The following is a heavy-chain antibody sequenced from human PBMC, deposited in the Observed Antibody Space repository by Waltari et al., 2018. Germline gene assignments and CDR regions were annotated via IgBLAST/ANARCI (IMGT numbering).Heavy chain of an antibody. V-gene: IGHV3-11*06. Sequence: QVQLVESGGGLVKPGGSLRLSCAASGFTFSDHYMTWIRQAPGKGLEWVSYISHGNTFVNYADSVKGRFTISRDDAKKSLYLQMNSLRAEDTALYYCARAGGRRICSGGRCYSPDSWGQGTQVTVSS. CDR1: GFTFSDHY. CDR3: ARAGGRRICSGGRCYSPDS. D-gene: IGHD2-15*01. CDR2: ISHGNTFV. J-gene: IGHJ4*02.